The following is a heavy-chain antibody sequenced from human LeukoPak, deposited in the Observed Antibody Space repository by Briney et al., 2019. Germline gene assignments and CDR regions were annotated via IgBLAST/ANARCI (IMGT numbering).Heavy chain of an antibody. CDR3: ARIEDSSGWYWLAD. CDR1: GVTFSSYW. D-gene: IGHD6-19*01. J-gene: IGHJ4*02. Sequence: GGPLRLSCAASGVTFSSYWMTWVRQAPGKGLEGVASIKQEGSEQYYVDSVKGRFTISRDNAKNSLHLQMNSLRVEDTAVYYCARIEDSSGWYWLADWGQGTLVTVSS. CDR2: IKQEGSEQ. V-gene: IGHV3-7*01.